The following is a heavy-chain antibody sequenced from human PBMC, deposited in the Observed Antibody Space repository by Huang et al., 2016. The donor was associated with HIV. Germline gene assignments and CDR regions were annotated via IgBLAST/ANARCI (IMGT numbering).Heavy chain of an antibody. CDR1: GGSISTYY. D-gene: IGHD2-2*01. J-gene: IGHJ6*02. CDR3: ARENEFCGSTNCHHYYYGLDV. Sequence: QVQLQESGPGLVKPSETLSLTCTVSGGSISTYYWCWIRQSAGKGLEWIGRFYTSGNTNYNPSLRSRVTMSVDTSKNQFSLRLTSVTAADTAVYYCARENEFCGSTNCHHYYYGLDVWGQGTTVTVSS. V-gene: IGHV4-4*07. CDR2: FYTSGNT.